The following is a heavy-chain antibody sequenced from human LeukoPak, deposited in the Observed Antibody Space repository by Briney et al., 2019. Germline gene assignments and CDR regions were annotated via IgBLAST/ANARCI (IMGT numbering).Heavy chain of an antibody. Sequence: SETLSLTCTVFGGSISSSGYYWGWIRQPPGKGLQWIGSIYYSGNTYYNSSLKSRVTISVDTSKNQFSLKLSSVTAADTAVYYCARGRIQLWSTTGYYFDYWGQGTLVTVSS. CDR2: IYYSGNT. CDR3: ARGRIQLWSTTGYYFDY. J-gene: IGHJ4*02. CDR1: GGSISSSGYY. D-gene: IGHD5-18*01. V-gene: IGHV4-39*07.